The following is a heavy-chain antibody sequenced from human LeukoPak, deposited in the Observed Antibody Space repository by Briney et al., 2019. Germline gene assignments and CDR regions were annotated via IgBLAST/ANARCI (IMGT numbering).Heavy chain of an antibody. Sequence: GGSLRLSCAASGFTFSDYYMSWIRQAPGKGLEWVSYISSSGSTIYYADSVKGRFTISRDNAKNSLYLQMNSLRAEDTAVYYCARDPAPLRSRGYYYYMDVWGKGTTVTVSS. V-gene: IGHV3-11*04. CDR3: ARDPAPLRSRGYYYYMDV. CDR2: ISSSGSTI. J-gene: IGHJ6*03. CDR1: GFTFSDYY. D-gene: IGHD4-17*01.